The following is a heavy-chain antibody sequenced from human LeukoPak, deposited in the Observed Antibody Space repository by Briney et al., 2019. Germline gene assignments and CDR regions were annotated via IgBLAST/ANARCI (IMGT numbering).Heavy chain of an antibody. CDR3: AKGRYYDFWSGVP. V-gene: IGHV3-23*01. CDR1: GFTFSSYA. J-gene: IGHJ4*02. CDR2: ISGSGGST. D-gene: IGHD3-3*01. Sequence: AGGSLRLSCAVSGFTFSSYAMSWVRQAPGKGLEWVSAISGSGGSTYYADSVKGRFTISRDNSKNTLYLQMNSLRAEDTAVYYCAKGRYYDFWSGVPWGQGTLVTVSS.